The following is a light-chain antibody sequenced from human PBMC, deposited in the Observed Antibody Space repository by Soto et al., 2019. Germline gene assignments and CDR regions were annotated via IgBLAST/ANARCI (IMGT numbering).Light chain of an antibody. J-gene: IGKJ1*01. V-gene: IGKV3-20*01. CDR2: GAS. Sequence: EIVLTQSPGTLSLSPGERATLSCRASQSVSSSYLAWYQQKPGQAPRLLIYGASSRATGIPDRFSGSGSGTDFTLTISSLQPDDFATYYCQQYNSYPATFGQGTKVDIK. CDR3: QQYNSYPAT. CDR1: QSVSSSY.